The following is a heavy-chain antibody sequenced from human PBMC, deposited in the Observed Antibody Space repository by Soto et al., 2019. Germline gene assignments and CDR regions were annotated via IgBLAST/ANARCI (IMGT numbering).Heavy chain of an antibody. V-gene: IGHV4-39*01. CDR2: IFYSGTT. D-gene: IGHD3-22*01. Sequence: LSLTCTVSGGSISSSGYYWGWIRQSPGKGLEWIGTIFYSGTTYYNPSLESRITISQDTSNNQFSLKLTSVTAADTPVYYCARHYYDSSGYPAPYYHGMDVWGQGTTVTVSS. J-gene: IGHJ6*02. CDR1: GGSISSSGYY. CDR3: ARHYYDSSGYPAPYYHGMDV.